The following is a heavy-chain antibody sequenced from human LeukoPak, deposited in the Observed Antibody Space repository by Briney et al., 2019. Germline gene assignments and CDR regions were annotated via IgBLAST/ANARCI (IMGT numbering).Heavy chain of an antibody. Sequence: GGSLRLSCAASGFTFDDYGMSWVRQAPGKGLEWVSGINWNGASTGYGDSVKGRFTISRDNAKNSLYLQMNSLRADDTALYLCTRVSGGSYYGDFDYWGQGTLVTVSS. J-gene: IGHJ4*02. D-gene: IGHD1-26*01. CDR2: INWNGAST. CDR3: TRVSGGSYYGDFDY. CDR1: GFTFDDYG. V-gene: IGHV3-20*01.